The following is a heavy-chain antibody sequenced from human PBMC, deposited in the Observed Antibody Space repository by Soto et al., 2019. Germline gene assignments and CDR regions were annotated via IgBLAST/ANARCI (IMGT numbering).Heavy chain of an antibody. V-gene: IGHV3-33*01. CDR2: IWYDGSNK. Sequence: GGSLRLSCAASGFTFSSYGMHWVRQAPGKGLEWVAVIWYDGSNKYYADSVKGRFTISRDNSKNTLYLQMNSLRAEDTAVYYCAREEPGRAVAGAVMSGAFEIWGQGTMVTVSS. CDR3: AREEPGRAVAGAVMSGAFEI. D-gene: IGHD6-19*01. CDR1: GFTFSSYG. J-gene: IGHJ3*02.